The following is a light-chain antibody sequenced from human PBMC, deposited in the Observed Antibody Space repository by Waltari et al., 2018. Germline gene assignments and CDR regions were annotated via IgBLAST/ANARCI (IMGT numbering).Light chain of an antibody. CDR3: SSYSTTNTLI. J-gene: IGLJ2*01. Sequence: QSALTQPASVSGSPGQSLTISCTGTSGDIGTYNYVSWYQQYTDRAPELLLYDVSHPPSRISNRFSGSKSGYTASLTISDLQAEDEADYFCSSYSTTNTLIFGGGTRLTV. CDR2: DVS. V-gene: IGLV2-14*03. CDR1: SGDIGTYNY.